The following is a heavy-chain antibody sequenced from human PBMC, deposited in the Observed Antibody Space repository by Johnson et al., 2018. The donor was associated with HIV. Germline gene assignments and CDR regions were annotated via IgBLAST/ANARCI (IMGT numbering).Heavy chain of an antibody. D-gene: IGHD1-26*01. CDR1: GFTFSSYW. V-gene: IGHV3-30*14. CDR3: ARGGGVVGNAFDI. Sequence: QVQLVESGGGLVQPGGSLRLSCAASGFTFSSYWMSWVRQAPGKGLEWMAVISYDGSNKYYADSVKGRFTISRDNSKNTLYLQMGSLRAEDMAVYYCARGGGVVGNAFDIWGQGTMVTVSS. CDR2: ISYDGSNK. J-gene: IGHJ3*02.